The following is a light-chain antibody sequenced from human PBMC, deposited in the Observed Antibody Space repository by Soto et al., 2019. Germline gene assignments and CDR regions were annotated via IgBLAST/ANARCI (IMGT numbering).Light chain of an antibody. V-gene: IGKV1-39*01. CDR2: AAS. CDR3: QQSYHTPLT. J-gene: IGKJ4*01. Sequence: DIQMTQSPSSLSASVGDRVTITCRASQSISTYLNWYHQKPEKAPKLLIYAASSLQSGVPSRFSGSGSGTDFTLTISRLQPEDFATYSCQQSYHTPLTFGGGTKVESK. CDR1: QSISTY.